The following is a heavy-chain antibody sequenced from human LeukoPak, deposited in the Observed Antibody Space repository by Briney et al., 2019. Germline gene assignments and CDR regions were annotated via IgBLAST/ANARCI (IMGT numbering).Heavy chain of an antibody. D-gene: IGHD3-10*01. J-gene: IGHJ6*02. Sequence: GASVKVSCKASGYTFTGYYIDWVRQAPGQGLEWMGGIIPIFGTANYAQKFQGRVTITADESTSTAYMELSSLRSEDTAVYYCVDSVRGASSVYYYGMDVWGQGTTVTVSS. CDR3: VDSVRGASSVYYYGMDV. CDR1: GYTFTGYY. V-gene: IGHV1-69*13. CDR2: IIPIFGTA.